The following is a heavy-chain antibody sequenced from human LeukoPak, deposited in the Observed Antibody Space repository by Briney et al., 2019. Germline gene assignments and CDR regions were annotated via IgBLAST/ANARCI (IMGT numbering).Heavy chain of an antibody. Sequence: GGSLRLSCAASGFTFSSYAMSWVRQAPGKGLEWVSAISGSGGSTYYADSVKGRFTISRDNSKNTLYLQMNSLRAEDTAVYYCARGPEIGGYGGTIDYWGQGTLVTVSS. CDR2: ISGSGGST. J-gene: IGHJ4*02. D-gene: IGHD4-23*01. V-gene: IGHV3-23*01. CDR3: ARGPEIGGYGGTIDY. CDR1: GFTFSSYA.